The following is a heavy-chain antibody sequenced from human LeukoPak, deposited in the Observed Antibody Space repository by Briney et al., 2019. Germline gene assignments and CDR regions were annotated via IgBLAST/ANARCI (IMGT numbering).Heavy chain of an antibody. V-gene: IGHV3-53*05. D-gene: IGHD6-13*01. CDR2: IFTGGDT. CDR1: GFSVSTNY. CDR3: ARDSGREQQLPRPHGGYFDY. J-gene: IGHJ4*02. Sequence: GGSLRLSCAASGFSVSTNYMSWVRQAPGKGLEWVSIIFTGGDTYYPDSVKGRFTISRDNAKNSLYLQMNSLRHEDMALYYCARDSGREQQLPRPHGGYFDYWGQGTLVTVSS.